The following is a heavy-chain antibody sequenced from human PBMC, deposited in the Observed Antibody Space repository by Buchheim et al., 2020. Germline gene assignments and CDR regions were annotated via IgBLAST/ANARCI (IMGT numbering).Heavy chain of an antibody. Sequence: EVQLLESGGGLVQPGGSLRLSCAASGFTFSSYAMSWVRQAPGKGLEWVSAISGSGGSTYYADSVKGRFTISRDNSKNTLYLQMNSLRAEDTAVYYCAKTATYCGGDCSLLADPRRFDPWGQGTL. V-gene: IGHV3-23*01. J-gene: IGHJ5*02. CDR3: AKTATYCGGDCSLLADPRRFDP. D-gene: IGHD2-21*02. CDR2: ISGSGGST. CDR1: GFTFSSYA.